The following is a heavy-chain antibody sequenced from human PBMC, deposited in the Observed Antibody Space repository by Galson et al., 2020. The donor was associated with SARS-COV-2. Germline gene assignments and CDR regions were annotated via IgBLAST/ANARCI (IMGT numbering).Heavy chain of an antibody. CDR2: ISSTGRST. CDR3: ARDESQRVKPYYFRY. V-gene: IGHV3-23*01. CDR1: GPSIETYA. J-gene: IGHJ4*02. Sequence: GGSLRLSCKASGPSIETYAMPWVRPVPGQGLEWVSAISSTGRSTFYAASVKGRFTISKDSPGNTLYLQMNSLTNDDTAIYYCARDESQRVKPYYFRYWGQGTLVTVS.